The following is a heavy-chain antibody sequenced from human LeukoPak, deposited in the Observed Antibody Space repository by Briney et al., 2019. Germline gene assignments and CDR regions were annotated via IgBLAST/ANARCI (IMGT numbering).Heavy chain of an antibody. J-gene: IGHJ4*02. Sequence: SETLSLTCTVSGGSISSYCWSWIRQPPGKGLEWIGYIYYSGSTIYNPSLKSRVTISVDTSKNQFSLKLSSVTAADTAVYYCARGYSGYDYFDYWGQGTLVTVSS. V-gene: IGHV4-59*01. CDR2: IYYSGST. D-gene: IGHD5-12*01. CDR3: ARGYSGYDYFDY. CDR1: GGSISSYC.